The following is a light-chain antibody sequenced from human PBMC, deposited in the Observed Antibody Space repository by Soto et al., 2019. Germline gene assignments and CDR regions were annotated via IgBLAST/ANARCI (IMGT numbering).Light chain of an antibody. Sequence: QSALTQPASVSGSPGQSITISCSGTTSDIGAYNYVSWFQQHPGKAPKLIIYEVSSRPSGVSNRFSGSKSGNTASLTISGLQAEDEADYYCKSRTTRNTLVFGGGTKVTVL. V-gene: IGLV2-14*01. CDR3: KSRTTRNTLV. CDR1: TSDIGAYNY. J-gene: IGLJ3*02. CDR2: EVS.